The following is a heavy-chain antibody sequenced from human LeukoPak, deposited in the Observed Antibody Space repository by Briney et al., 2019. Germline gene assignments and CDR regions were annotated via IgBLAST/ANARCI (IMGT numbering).Heavy chain of an antibody. CDR3: AATIKRDYGDTNLDY. D-gene: IGHD4-17*01. Sequence: SETLSLTCTVPGDSISSYHWSWIRQPPGKGLEWIGYMYHIGGINYNPSLESRVTISVDTSENQFSLKLTSVTAADTAVYYCAATIKRDYGDTNLDYWGQGTLVTVSS. J-gene: IGHJ4*02. CDR2: MYHIGGI. V-gene: IGHV4-59*12. CDR1: GDSISSYH.